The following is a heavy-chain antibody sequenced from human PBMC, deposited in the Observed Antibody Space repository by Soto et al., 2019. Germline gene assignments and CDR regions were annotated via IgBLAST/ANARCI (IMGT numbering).Heavy chain of an antibody. CDR1: GYTFTSYG. V-gene: IGHV1-18*01. D-gene: IGHD2-8*01. J-gene: IGHJ6*02. CDR3: ARGCTNGVCYEGYYYGMDV. Sequence: ASVKVSCKASGYTFTSYGISWVRQAPGQGLEWMGWISAYNGNTNYAQKLQGRVTMTTDTSTSTAYMELRSLRSDDTAVYYCARGCTNGVCYEGYYYGMDVWGQGTTVTVSS. CDR2: ISAYNGNT.